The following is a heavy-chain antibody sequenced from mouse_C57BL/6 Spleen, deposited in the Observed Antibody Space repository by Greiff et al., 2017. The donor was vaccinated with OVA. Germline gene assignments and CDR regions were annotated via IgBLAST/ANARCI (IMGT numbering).Heavy chain of an antibody. CDR2: INYDGSST. V-gene: IGHV5-16*01. Sequence: EVKLVESEGGLVQPGSSMKLSCTASGYTFSDYYMAWVRQVPEKGLEWVANINYDGSSTYYLDSLKSRFIISRDNAKNILYLQMSSLKSEDTATYYFGRDDYGSSFGYWGQGTTLTVAS. J-gene: IGHJ2*01. D-gene: IGHD1-1*01. CDR3: GRDDYGSSFGY. CDR1: GYTFSDYY.